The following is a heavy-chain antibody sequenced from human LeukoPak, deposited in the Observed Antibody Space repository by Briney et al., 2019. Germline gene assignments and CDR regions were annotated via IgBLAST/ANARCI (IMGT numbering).Heavy chain of an antibody. D-gene: IGHD6-25*01. Sequence: ASVKVSCKASGYTFNGFYLHWVRQAPGQGLEWMGWISAYNGNTNYAQKLQGRVTMTTDTSTSTAYMELRSLRSDDTAVYYCARMPTYSSDNWFDPWGQGTLVTVSS. J-gene: IGHJ5*02. V-gene: IGHV1-18*04. CDR1: GYTFNGFY. CDR2: ISAYNGNT. CDR3: ARMPTYSSDNWFDP.